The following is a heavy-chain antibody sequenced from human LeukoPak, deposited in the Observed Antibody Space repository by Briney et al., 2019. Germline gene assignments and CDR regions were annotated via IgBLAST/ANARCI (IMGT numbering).Heavy chain of an antibody. CDR2: IYHSGST. CDR3: ARDSYGMDV. V-gene: IGHV4-30-2*01. Sequence: LSETLSLTCAVSGGSISSGGYSWSWIRQPPGKGLEWIGYIYHSGSTNYNPSLKSRVTISVDKSKNQFSLKLSSVTAADTAVYYCARDSYGMDVWGQGTTVTVSS. J-gene: IGHJ6*02. CDR1: GGSISSGGYS.